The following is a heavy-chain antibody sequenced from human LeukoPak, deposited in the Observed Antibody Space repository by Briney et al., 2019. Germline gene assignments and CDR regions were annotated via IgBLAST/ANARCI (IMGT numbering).Heavy chain of an antibody. CDR2: IYHSGST. Sequence: SETLSLTCTLSGYSISSGYYWGWIRHPPGKGLEWIGCIYHSGSTYYNPSLKSRVTISVDTSKNQFSLKLSSVTAADTAVYYCARDGSDGIAVAGDFDYWGQGTLVTVSS. CDR1: GYSISSGYY. CDR3: ARDGSDGIAVAGDFDY. D-gene: IGHD6-19*01. J-gene: IGHJ4*02. V-gene: IGHV4-38-2*02.